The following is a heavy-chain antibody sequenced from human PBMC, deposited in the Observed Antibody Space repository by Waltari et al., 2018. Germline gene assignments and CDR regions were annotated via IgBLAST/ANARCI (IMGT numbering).Heavy chain of an antibody. V-gene: IGHV3-23*01. CDR2: ISGTTDGI. J-gene: IGHJ4*02. CDR1: GLRFGTYG. D-gene: IGHD2-21*02. Sequence: EVQVLESGGGLVQPGGSLRLSCTASGLRFGTYGMGWVRQAPGKGLEWVSTISGTTDGINYADSVKGRFTISRDNSKNTLYLQMNSLRVEDTAVYYCATGGAYCFADCHSIHWGQGTLVTVSS. CDR3: ATGGAYCFADCHSIH.